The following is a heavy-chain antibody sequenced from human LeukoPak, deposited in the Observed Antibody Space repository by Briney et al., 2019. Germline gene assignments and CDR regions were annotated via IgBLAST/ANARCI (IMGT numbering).Heavy chain of an antibody. CDR1: GYTFTGYY. Sequence: ASVKVSCKASGYTFTGYYIHWVRQAPGQGLEWMGWINPNSGGTNYAPKFQGRVTMTRDTSISTAYMEWSRLRSDDTAVYYSARGNFEWLFSGWYYYMDVWGRGTKVTVSS. CDR3: ARGNFEWLFSGWYYYMDV. D-gene: IGHD3-9*01. CDR2: INPNSGGT. V-gene: IGHV1-2*02. J-gene: IGHJ6*03.